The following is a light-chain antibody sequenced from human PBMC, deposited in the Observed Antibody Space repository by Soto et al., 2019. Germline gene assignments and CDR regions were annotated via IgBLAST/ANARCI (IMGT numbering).Light chain of an antibody. CDR1: QSVNNW. J-gene: IGKJ1*01. CDR2: DAS. CDR3: QQYNSYWT. V-gene: IGKV1-5*01. Sequence: DIQMTQYPSTLSACVGERVTISCRASQSVNNWLAWYQRKPGKAPKLLIHDASTLESGIPSRFSGSGSGTEFTLTISSLQPDDFATYYCQQYNSYWTFGQGTKVDIK.